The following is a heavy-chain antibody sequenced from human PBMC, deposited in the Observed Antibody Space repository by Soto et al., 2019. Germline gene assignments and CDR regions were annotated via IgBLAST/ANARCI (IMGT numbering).Heavy chain of an antibody. CDR1: GFTFRSYG. V-gene: IGHV3-23*01. CDR2: ISGSGADT. J-gene: IGHJ4*02. Sequence: PGGSLRLSCAASGFTFRSYGMSWVRRAPGKGLEWISAISGSGADTYYADSEKGRLTISRDNSKNTLYLQMNNLRAEDTAVYYCTKGALTVLPYFDYWGQGTLVTVSS. CDR3: TKGALTVLPYFDY. D-gene: IGHD4-17*01.